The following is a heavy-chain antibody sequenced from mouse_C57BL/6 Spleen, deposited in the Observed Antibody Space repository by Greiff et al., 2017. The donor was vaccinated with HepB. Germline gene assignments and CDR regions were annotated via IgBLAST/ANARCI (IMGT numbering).Heavy chain of an antibody. CDR1: GYTFTSYW. CDR2: IYPSDSET. V-gene: IGHV1-61*01. J-gene: IGHJ4*01. CDR3: AHHGKNAMDY. D-gene: IGHD2-1*01. Sequence: VQLQQPGAELVRPGSSVKLSCKASGYTFTSYWMDWVKQRPGQGLEWIGNIYPSDSETHYNQKFKDKDTLTVDKSSSTAYMQLSSLTSEDSAVYYCAHHGKNAMDYWGQGTSVTVSS.